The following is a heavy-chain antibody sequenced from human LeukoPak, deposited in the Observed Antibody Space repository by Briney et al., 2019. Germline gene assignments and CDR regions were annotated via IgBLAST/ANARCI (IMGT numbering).Heavy chain of an antibody. D-gene: IGHD6-13*01. CDR3: ARDLRLVSSSQIFDY. Sequence: ASVKVSCKASGYTFNTYGITWVRQAPGQGLEWMGWISAYNGNTNYAQKLQGRVTMTTDTSTSTAYMELRSLRSDDTAVYYCARDLRLVSSSQIFDYWGQGTLVTVSS. CDR2: ISAYNGNT. V-gene: IGHV1-18*01. J-gene: IGHJ4*02. CDR1: GYTFNTYG.